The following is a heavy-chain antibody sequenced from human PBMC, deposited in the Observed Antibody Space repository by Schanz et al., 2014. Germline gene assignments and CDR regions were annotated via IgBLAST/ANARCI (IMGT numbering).Heavy chain of an antibody. CDR1: GFTLSSYA. CDR3: ARDAADFYDILTEEDY. D-gene: IGHD3-9*01. Sequence: VQLLESGGGLVQPGRSLRLSCAAYGFTLSSYAMHWVRQAPGKGLEWVAVISYDGRNKYYADSVKGRFTISRDNSKNTLYLQMNSLSADDTAVFYCARDAADFYDILTEEDYWGQGTLVTVSS. V-gene: IGHV3-30-3*01. J-gene: IGHJ4*02. CDR2: ISYDGRNK.